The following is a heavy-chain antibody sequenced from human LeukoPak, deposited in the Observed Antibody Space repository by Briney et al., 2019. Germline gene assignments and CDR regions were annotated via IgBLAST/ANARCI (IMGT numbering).Heavy chain of an antibody. V-gene: IGHV3-30*18. D-gene: IGHD5-18*01. CDR2: ISYDGSNK. Sequence: GGSLRPSCAASGFTFSSYGMHWVRQAPGKGLEWVAVISYDGSNKYYADSVKGRFTISRDNSKNTLYLQMNSLRAEDTAVYYCAKVEDTGPFDPWGQGTLVTVSS. CDR3: AKVEDTGPFDP. J-gene: IGHJ5*02. CDR1: GFTFSSYG.